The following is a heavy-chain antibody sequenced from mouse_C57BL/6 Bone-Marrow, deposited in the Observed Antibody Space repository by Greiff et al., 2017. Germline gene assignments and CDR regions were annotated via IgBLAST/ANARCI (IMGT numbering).Heavy chain of an antibody. D-gene: IGHD2-5*01. CDR3: ARPYYSNDGYFDV. CDR2: IYPGSGST. CDR1: GYTFTSYW. Sequence: QVQLQQPGAELVKPGASVKMSCKASGYTFTSYWITWVKQRPGQGLEWIGDIYPGSGSTNYNEKFTSKATLTVDTSSSTAYMQLSSLTSEDSAVYDCARPYYSNDGYFDVWGTGTTVTVSS. V-gene: IGHV1-55*01. J-gene: IGHJ1*03.